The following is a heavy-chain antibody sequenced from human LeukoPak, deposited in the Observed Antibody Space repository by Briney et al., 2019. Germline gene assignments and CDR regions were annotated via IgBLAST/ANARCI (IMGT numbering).Heavy chain of an antibody. V-gene: IGHV1-46*01. CDR2: INPSGGST. J-gene: IGHJ4*02. CDR3: ARGVHPYDYVWGSYRLSFDY. Sequence: ASVKVSCKASGYTFTSYYMHWVRQAPGQGLEWMGIINPSGGSTSYAQKFQGRVTMTRDMSTSTDYMELSSLRSEDTAVYYCARGVHPYDYVWGSYRLSFDYWGQGTLVTVSS. D-gene: IGHD3-16*02. CDR1: GYTFTSYY.